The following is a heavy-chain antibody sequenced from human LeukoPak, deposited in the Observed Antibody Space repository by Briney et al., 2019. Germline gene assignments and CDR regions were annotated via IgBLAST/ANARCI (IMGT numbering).Heavy chain of an antibody. CDR2: MNPNSGNT. CDR3: ARDLSFSYYYDSSGYYIYYYYYGMDV. CDR1: GYTFTSYD. Sequence: GASVKVSCKASGYTFTSYDINWVRQATGQGLEWMGWMNPNSGNTGYAQKFQGRVTMTRNTSIGTAYMELSSLRSEDTAVYYCARDLSFSYYYDSSGYYIYYYYYGMDVWGQGTTVTVSS. D-gene: IGHD3-22*01. J-gene: IGHJ6*02. V-gene: IGHV1-8*01.